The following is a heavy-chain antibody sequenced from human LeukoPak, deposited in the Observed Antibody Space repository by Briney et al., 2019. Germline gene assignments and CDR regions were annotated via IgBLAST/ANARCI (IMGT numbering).Heavy chain of an antibody. D-gene: IGHD3-10*01. V-gene: IGHV4-30-4*01. CDR1: GGSISSGDYY. J-gene: IGHJ3*02. Sequence: SETLSLTCTVSGGSISSGDYYWSWIRQPPGKGLEWIGYIYYSGSTYYNPSLKSRVTISVDTSKNQFSLKLSSVTAADTAVYYCARDANPYGSGGGDAFDIWGQGTMVTVSS. CDR2: IYYSGST. CDR3: ARDANPYGSGGGDAFDI.